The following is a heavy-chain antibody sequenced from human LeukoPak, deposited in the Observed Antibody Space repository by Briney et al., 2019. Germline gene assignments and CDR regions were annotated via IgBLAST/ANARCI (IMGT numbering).Heavy chain of an antibody. D-gene: IGHD1-1*01. CDR2: ISWNSGNI. Sequence: PGGSLRLSCAASGFTFSNYWMHWVRQAPGKGLVWVSGISWNSGNIGYADSVKGRFTISRDNAKNSLYLQMNSLRAEDMALYYCAKGGGGTNYYYMDVWGKGTTVTVSS. CDR1: GFTFSNYW. CDR3: AKGGGGTNYYYMDV. V-gene: IGHV3-9*03. J-gene: IGHJ6*03.